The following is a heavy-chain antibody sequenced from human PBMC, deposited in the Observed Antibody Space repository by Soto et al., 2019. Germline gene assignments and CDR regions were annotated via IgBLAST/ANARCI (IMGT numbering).Heavy chain of an antibody. Sequence: PGGSLRLSCAASGFTFSSYGMHWVRQAPGKGLEWVAVISYDGSNKYYADSVKGRFTISRDNSKNTLYLQMNSLRAEDTAVYYCAKPIHIVVVPAALYGMDVWGQGTTVTVSS. V-gene: IGHV3-30*18. CDR1: GFTFSSYG. CDR2: ISYDGSNK. CDR3: AKPIHIVVVPAALYGMDV. D-gene: IGHD2-2*01. J-gene: IGHJ6*02.